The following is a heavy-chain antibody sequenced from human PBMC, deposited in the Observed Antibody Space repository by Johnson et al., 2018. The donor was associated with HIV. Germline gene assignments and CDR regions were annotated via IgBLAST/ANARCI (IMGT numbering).Heavy chain of an antibody. D-gene: IGHD3-3*01. CDR3: ARVLITIFGVEAFDI. CDR1: GFIISSYW. CDR2: IKQDGSEK. J-gene: IGHJ3*02. Sequence: VQLVESGGGLVQPGGSLRLSCAASGFIISSYWMSWVRQAPGKGLEWVANIKQDGSEKYYVDSLKGRFTISRDNSKNTLYLQMNSLRPEDTAVYYCARVLITIFGVEAFDIWGQGTMVTVSS. V-gene: IGHV3-7*02.